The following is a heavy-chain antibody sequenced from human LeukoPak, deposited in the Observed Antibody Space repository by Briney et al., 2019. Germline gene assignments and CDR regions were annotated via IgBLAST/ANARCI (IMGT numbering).Heavy chain of an antibody. V-gene: IGHV4-59*01. Sequence: SETLSLTFTVSGGSISSYYWSWIRQPPGKGLEWIGYIYYSGSTNYNPSLKSRVTISVDTSKNQFSLKLSSVTAADTAVYYCARARINGRFDYWGQGTLVTVSS. CDR2: IYYSGST. CDR1: GGSISSYY. CDR3: ARARINGRFDY. J-gene: IGHJ4*02. D-gene: IGHD1-26*01.